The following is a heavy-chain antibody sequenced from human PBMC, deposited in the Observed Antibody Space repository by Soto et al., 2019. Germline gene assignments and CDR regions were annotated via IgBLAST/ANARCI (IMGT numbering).Heavy chain of an antibody. Sequence: QVQLVESGGGVVQPGRSLRLSCAASGFTDSSYGMHWVRQAPGKGLEWVAVMWYDGSNKYYADSVKGRFTISRDNSRTTLYLQMNSLRAEDTAVYYCARDEGDSGWFYFDYWGQGTLVTVSS. CDR3: ARDEGDSGWFYFDY. CDR2: MWYDGSNK. CDR1: GFTDSSYG. J-gene: IGHJ4*02. D-gene: IGHD6-19*01. V-gene: IGHV3-33*01.